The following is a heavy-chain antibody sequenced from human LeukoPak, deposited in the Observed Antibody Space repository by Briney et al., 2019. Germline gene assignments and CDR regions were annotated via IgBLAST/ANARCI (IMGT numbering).Heavy chain of an antibody. D-gene: IGHD1-26*01. V-gene: IGHV3-23*01. J-gene: IGHJ4*02. CDR2: ISGSGGST. CDR1: GFTFSYYA. Sequence: PGGSLRLSCAASGFTFSYYAMSWVRQAPGKGLEWVSSISGSGGSTYYADSVKGRFTISRDNSKNTLYLQMNSLRAEDTAVFYCAKAQTGSYKSPVDCWGQGSLVTVSS. CDR3: AKAQTGSYKSPVDC.